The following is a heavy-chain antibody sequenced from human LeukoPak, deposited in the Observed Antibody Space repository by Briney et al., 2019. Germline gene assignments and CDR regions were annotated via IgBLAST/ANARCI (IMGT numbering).Heavy chain of an antibody. CDR2: IDPSDSNT. J-gene: IGHJ4*02. D-gene: IGHD6-6*01. Sequence: GESLKISCKGSGYSFTSYWISWVRQMPGKGLEWMGRIDPSDSNTNYSPSFQGHVTISADKSISTAYLQWSSLKASDTAVYYCARPAGSSSRSFDYWGQGTLVTVSS. CDR3: ARPAGSSSRSFDY. V-gene: IGHV5-10-1*01. CDR1: GYSFTSYW.